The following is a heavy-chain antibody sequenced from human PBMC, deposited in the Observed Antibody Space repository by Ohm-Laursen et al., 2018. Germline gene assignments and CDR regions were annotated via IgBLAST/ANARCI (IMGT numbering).Heavy chain of an antibody. CDR1: GDSISGRY. CDR2: IDDNGNT. V-gene: IGHV4-59*08. D-gene: IGHD1-26*01. J-gene: IGHJ4*02. Sequence: SETLSLTCIVSGDSISGRYWSWIRQPPGKGLEWIGNIDDNGNTNYNPSLQSRVTISMNTSKNQFSLQLRFVTAADTAVYHCAGAPNLYYFDYWGQGTLVTVSS. CDR3: AGAPNLYYFDY.